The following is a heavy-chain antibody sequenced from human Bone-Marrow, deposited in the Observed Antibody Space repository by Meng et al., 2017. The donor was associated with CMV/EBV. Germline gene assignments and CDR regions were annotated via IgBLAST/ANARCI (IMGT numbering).Heavy chain of an antibody. J-gene: IGHJ4*01. CDR3: ARDNNWGPDY. Sequence: ASVKASCKASGYTFTAHYFHWVRQAPGQGLEWMGWIHPHRGDTNYAQQFQGRVTLTRDTSINTGYMELTRLTSDDTAVYYCARDNNWGPDYWGHGTLVTISS. D-gene: IGHD7-27*01. CDR1: GYTFTAHY. CDR2: IHPHRGDT. V-gene: IGHV1-2*02.